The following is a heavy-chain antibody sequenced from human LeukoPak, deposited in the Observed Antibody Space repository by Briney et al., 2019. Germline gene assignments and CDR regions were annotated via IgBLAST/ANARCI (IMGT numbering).Heavy chain of an antibody. CDR2: IYTSGST. D-gene: IGHD2-15*01. CDR3: ARWLCSGGGCYPDY. J-gene: IGHJ4*02. Sequence: SQTLSLTCTVSGGSISSGSYYWSWIRQPAGKGLEWIGRIYTSGSTNYNPSLKSRVTISVDTSKNQFSLKLSSVTAADTAVYYCARWLCSGGGCYPDYWGQGTLVTVSS. V-gene: IGHV4-61*02. CDR1: GGSISSGSYY.